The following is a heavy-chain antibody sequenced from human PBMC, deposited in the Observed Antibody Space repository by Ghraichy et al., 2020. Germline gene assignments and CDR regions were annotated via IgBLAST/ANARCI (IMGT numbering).Heavy chain of an antibody. CDR3: ARAGARTKYYDFWSGYYTGMMVWFDP. CDR1: GGSISSSSYY. CDR2: IYNSGST. D-gene: IGHD3-3*01. Sequence: SETLSLTCTVSGGSISSSSYYWGWIRQPPGKGLEWIGSIYNSGSTYYNPSLKSRVTISVDTSKNQFSLKLSSVTAADTAVYYCARAGARTKYYDFWSGYYTGMMVWFDPWGQGTLVTVSS. V-gene: IGHV4-39*01. J-gene: IGHJ5*02.